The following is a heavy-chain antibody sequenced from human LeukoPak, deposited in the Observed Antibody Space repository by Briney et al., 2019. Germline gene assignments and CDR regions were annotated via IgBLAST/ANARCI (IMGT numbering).Heavy chain of an antibody. J-gene: IGHJ4*02. CDR3: TRDRSLAY. CDR2: ISGSGGTT. Sequence: GGSLRLSCAASGFTFSSYEMNWVRQAPGKGLEWVSVISGSGGTTYYTDSVKGRFTISRDNSKNMVYLQMNSLRAEDTAVYYCTRDRSLAYWGQGTLVTVSS. D-gene: IGHD5/OR15-5a*01. V-gene: IGHV3-23*01. CDR1: GFTFSSYE.